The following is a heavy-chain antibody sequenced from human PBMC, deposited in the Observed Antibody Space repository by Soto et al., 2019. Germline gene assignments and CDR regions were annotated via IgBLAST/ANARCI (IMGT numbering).Heavy chain of an antibody. Sequence: QLKLQESGPGLVKPSETLSLTCSVSGGSISYNSYYWGWIRQPPGKGLEWVGGIFYTGTTYYSPSLKDPVAISVDTSKNSFSLDLTSVTAADTAVYFCARLVVVAPVANAWGQGTLVTVSS. D-gene: IGHD2-2*01. CDR1: GGSISYNSYY. V-gene: IGHV4-39*02. CDR3: ARLVVVAPVANA. CDR2: IFYTGTT. J-gene: IGHJ5*02.